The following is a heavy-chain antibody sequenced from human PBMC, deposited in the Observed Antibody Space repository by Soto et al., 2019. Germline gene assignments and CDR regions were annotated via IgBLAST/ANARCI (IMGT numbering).Heavy chain of an antibody. CDR3: AHRRIGVSQWNYGDFDY. Sequence: QITLKESGPTLVKPTQTLTLTCTFSGFSLSTSGLGVCWVRQPPGKALEWLVFIYWDDDKRYSHSLSSRHTITKDTSKNQVVLTMTNVDPVDTATYFCAHRRIGVSQWNYGDFDYWGQGTLVTVSS. CDR2: IYWDDDK. D-gene: IGHD1-7*01. V-gene: IGHV2-5*02. J-gene: IGHJ4*02. CDR1: GFSLSTSGLG.